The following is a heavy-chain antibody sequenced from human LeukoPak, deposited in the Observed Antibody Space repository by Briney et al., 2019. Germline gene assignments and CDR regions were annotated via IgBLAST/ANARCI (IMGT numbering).Heavy chain of an antibody. CDR3: TPATDYDDSSGYFTRYFDY. Sequence: SETLSLTCAVYGGSFSGYYWSWIRQPPGKGLEWIGEINHSGSTNYNPSLKSRVTISVDTSKNQFSLKLSSVTAADTAVYYSTPATDYDDSSGYFTRYFDYWGQGTLVTVSS. V-gene: IGHV4-34*01. CDR2: INHSGST. CDR1: GGSFSGYY. J-gene: IGHJ4*02. D-gene: IGHD3-22*01.